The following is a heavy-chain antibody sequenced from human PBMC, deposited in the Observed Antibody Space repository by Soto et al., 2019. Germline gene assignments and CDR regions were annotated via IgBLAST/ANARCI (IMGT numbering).Heavy chain of an antibody. CDR3: AADYYGSGYPDSRFDY. D-gene: IGHD3-10*01. V-gene: IGHV1-3*01. CDR1: GYTFTSYA. CDR2: INAGNGNT. J-gene: IGHJ4*02. Sequence: ASVKVSCKASGYTFTSYAMHWVRQAPGQRLEWMGWINAGNGNTKYSQKFQGRVTITRDTSASTAYMELSSLRSEDTAVYYCAADYYGSGYPDSRFDYWGQGTLVTVTS.